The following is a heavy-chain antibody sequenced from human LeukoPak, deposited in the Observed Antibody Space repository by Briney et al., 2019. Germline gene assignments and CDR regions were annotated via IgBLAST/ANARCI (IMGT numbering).Heavy chain of an antibody. CDR2: IRQDGSEK. V-gene: IGHV3-7*03. Sequence: GGSLRLSCVASGFIFSNFWMTWVRQAPGKGLEWVANIRQDGSEKYYVDSVKGRFTISRDNAKNSLYLQLSSLRGGDTAVYYRARDVDTNFWGQGTLVTVSS. CDR1: GFIFSNFW. CDR3: ARDVDTNF. J-gene: IGHJ4*02. D-gene: IGHD2-21*01.